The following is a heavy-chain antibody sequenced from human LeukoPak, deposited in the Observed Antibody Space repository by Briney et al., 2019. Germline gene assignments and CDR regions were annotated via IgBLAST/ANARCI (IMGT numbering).Heavy chain of an antibody. V-gene: IGHV7-4-1*02. CDR2: INTNTGNP. J-gene: IGHJ4*02. CDR3: ARAYQRLGELSLPDY. Sequence: ASVKVSCKASGYVFIDYHLHWVRQAPGQGLQWMGWINTNTGNPTYAQGFTGRFVFSLDTSVSTTYLQISSLKAEDTAVYYCARAYQRLGELSLPDYWGQGTLVTVSS. D-gene: IGHD3-16*02. CDR1: GYVFIDYH.